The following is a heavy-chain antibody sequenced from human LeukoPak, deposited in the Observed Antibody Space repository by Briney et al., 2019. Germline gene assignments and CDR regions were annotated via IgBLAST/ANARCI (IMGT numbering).Heavy chain of an antibody. J-gene: IGHJ6*02. Sequence: ASVKVSCKVSGYTLTELSMHWVRQAPGKGLEWMGGFDPEDGETIYAQKFQGRVTMTEDTSTDTAYMELSSLRSEDTAVYYCATGNPLLSGSYYYGMDVWGQGTTVTVSS. CDR3: ATGNPLLSGSYYYGMDV. V-gene: IGHV1-24*01. CDR1: GYTLTELS. D-gene: IGHD3-10*01. CDR2: FDPEDGET.